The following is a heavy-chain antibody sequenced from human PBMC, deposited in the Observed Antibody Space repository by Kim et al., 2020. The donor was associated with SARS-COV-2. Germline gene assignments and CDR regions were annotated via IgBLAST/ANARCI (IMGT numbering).Heavy chain of an antibody. V-gene: IGHV4-34*01. CDR1: GGSFSGYY. CDR3: ARGGYSYGRKFDY. J-gene: IGHJ4*02. D-gene: IGHD5-18*01. CDR2: INHSGST. Sequence: SETLSLTCAVYGGSFSGYYWSCIRQPPGKGLEWIGEINHSGSTNYNPSLKSRVTISVDTSKNQFSLKLSSVTAADTAVYYCARGGYSYGRKFDYWGQGTLVTVSS.